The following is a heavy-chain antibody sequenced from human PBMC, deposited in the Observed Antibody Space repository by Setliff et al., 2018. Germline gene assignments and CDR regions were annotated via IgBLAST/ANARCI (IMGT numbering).Heavy chain of an antibody. V-gene: IGHV4-39*07. CDR1: GVSITNSDYY. D-gene: IGHD2-2*01. J-gene: IGHJ5*02. CDR2: SHYSGNN. Sequence: SETLSLTCTVSGVSITNSDYYWGWIRQPPGKGLEWIGSSHYSGNNYYSPSLESRVTISVDTSKSQFSLNLRSVTAADTAVYYCARKYQRGKAPVVDPGGQGTLVTV. CDR3: ARKYQRGKAPVVDP.